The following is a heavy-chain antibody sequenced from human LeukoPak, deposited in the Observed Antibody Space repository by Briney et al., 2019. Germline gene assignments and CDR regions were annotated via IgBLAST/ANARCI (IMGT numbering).Heavy chain of an antibody. CDR1: GDRFSNSW. V-gene: IGHV5-51*01. D-gene: IGHD3-9*01. CDR2: MYPGDSDT. J-gene: IGHJ4*02. CDR3: VRPDYDILTGYFRKIDN. Sequence: GESLKISCQGSGDRFSNSWIGWVRQTSGEGLEWMGVMYPGDSDTRYSPSLQGLVTISADKSINTAYLQWSSLKASDSAMYYCVRPDYDILTGYFRKIDNWGQGTLVTVSS.